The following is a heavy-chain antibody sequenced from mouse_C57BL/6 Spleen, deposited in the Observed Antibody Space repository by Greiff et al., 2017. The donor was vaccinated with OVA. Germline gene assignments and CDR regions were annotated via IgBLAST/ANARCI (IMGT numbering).Heavy chain of an antibody. Sequence: QVQLKQSGAELARPGASVKLSCKASGYTFTSYGISWVKQRTGQGLEWIGEIYPRSGNTYYNEKFKGKATLTADKSSSTAYMELRSLTSEDSAVYFCARGLLPSMGDYWGQGTSVTVSS. CDR1: GYTFTSYG. V-gene: IGHV1-81*01. CDR2: IYPRSGNT. J-gene: IGHJ4*01. CDR3: ARGLLPSMGDY. D-gene: IGHD2-10*01.